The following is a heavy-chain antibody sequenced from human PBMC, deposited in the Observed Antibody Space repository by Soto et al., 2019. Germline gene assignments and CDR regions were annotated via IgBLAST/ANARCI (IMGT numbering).Heavy chain of an antibody. CDR1: GFTFSTYS. D-gene: IGHD5-12*01. J-gene: IGHJ6*02. CDR3: TRDHGYGYGMDV. CDR2: ITKSSRTI. Sequence: HPGGSLRLSCAASGFTFSTYSMNWVRQAPGKGREWISYITKSSRTIYYADSVKGRFTISRDNAKNSLYLQMNSLRAEVTAVYYCTRDHGYGYGMDVWGQGTTVTVSS. V-gene: IGHV3-48*01.